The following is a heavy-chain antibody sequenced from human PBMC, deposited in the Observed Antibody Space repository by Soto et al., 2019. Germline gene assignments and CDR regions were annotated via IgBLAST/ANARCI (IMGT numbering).Heavy chain of an antibody. D-gene: IGHD3-10*01. V-gene: IGHV1-69*13. CDR1: GGTFSSYA. J-gene: IGHJ4*02. CDR2: IIPIFGTA. Sequence: SVKVSCKASGGTFSSYAISWVRQAPGQGLEWMGGIIPIFGTANYAQKFQGRVTITADESTSTAYMELSSLRSEDTAVYYCARDRFGRFGELSGSFDYWGQGTLVTVSS. CDR3: ARDRFGRFGELSGSFDY.